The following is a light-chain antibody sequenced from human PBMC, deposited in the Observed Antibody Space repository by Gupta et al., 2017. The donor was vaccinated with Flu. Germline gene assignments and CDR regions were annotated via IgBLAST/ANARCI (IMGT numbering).Light chain of an antibody. CDR2: KAS. Sequence: SPSTLPASVGDRVTITCRASQSISSWLAWYQQKPGKAPKVLIYKASSLETGVPSRFSGSGSGTEFTLTISSLQPDDFATYYCQQYNSYWTFGQGTKVEIK. CDR3: QQYNSYWT. V-gene: IGKV1-5*03. CDR1: QSISSW. J-gene: IGKJ1*01.